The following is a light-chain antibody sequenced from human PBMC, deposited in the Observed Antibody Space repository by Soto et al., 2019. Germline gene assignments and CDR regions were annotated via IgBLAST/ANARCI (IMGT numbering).Light chain of an antibody. CDR3: SSXXIXXXVV. CDR1: SSDIGAYNY. V-gene: IGLV2-14*01. CDR2: DVS. Sequence: QSALTQPASVSGSPGQSLTIPCTGSSSDIGAYNYVSWYQQYPGKAPKLMIYDVSNRPSGVSNRFSGSKSGNTSSLTISGXXAEDXADYYCSSXXIXXXVVFGGGT. J-gene: IGLJ2*01.